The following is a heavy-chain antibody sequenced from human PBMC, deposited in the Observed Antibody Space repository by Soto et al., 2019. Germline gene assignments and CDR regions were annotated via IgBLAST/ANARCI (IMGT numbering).Heavy chain of an antibody. Sequence: GGSLRLSCAASGFTFSSYAMHWVRQAPGKGLEWVAVISYDGSNKYYADSVKGRFTISRDNSKNTLYLQMNSLRAEDTAVYYCARDCSGGSCLWGQGTLVTVSS. CDR2: ISYDGSNK. J-gene: IGHJ4*02. V-gene: IGHV3-30-3*01. D-gene: IGHD2-15*01. CDR3: ARDCSGGSCL. CDR1: GFTFSSYA.